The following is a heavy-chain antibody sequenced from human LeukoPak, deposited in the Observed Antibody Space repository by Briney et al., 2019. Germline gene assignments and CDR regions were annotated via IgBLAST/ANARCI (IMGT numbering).Heavy chain of an antibody. CDR1: GFTFSGYG. CDR2: IWYDGSNK. J-gene: IGHJ4*02. V-gene: IGHV3-33*01. Sequence: GGSLRLSCAASGFTFSGYGMHWVRQAPGKGLEWVAVIWYDGSNKYYADSVKGRFTISRDNSKNTLYLQMDSLRAEDTAVYYCARDRSGSLDYWGQGTLVTVSS. D-gene: IGHD1-26*01. CDR3: ARDRSGSLDY.